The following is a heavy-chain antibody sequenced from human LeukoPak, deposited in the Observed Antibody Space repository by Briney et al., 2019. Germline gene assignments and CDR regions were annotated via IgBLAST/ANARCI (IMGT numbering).Heavy chain of an antibody. Sequence: PGGSLRLSCAASGFTVSSNYMSWVRQAPGKGLEWVSVIYSGGSTYYADSVKGRFTISRDNSKNTLYLQMNSLRAEDTAVYYCARGILGYCSGGSCLNYFDYWGQGTLVTVSS. CDR1: GFTVSSNY. D-gene: IGHD2-15*01. J-gene: IGHJ4*02. CDR3: ARGILGYCSGGSCLNYFDY. V-gene: IGHV3-53*01. CDR2: IYSGGST.